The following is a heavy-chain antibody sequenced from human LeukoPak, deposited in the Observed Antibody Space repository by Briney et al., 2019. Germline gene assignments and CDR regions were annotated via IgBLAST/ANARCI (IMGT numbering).Heavy chain of an antibody. CDR3: ARGGYSGSRNYFDY. Sequence: GGSLRLSCAASGFTVSSNYMSWVRQAPGKGLEWVSVIYTGGSTYYADSVNGRFTISRDNSKNTLYLQMNSLRAEDTAVYYCARGGYSGSRNYFDYWGQGTLVTVSS. CDR2: IYTGGST. CDR1: GFTVSSNY. D-gene: IGHD3-10*01. J-gene: IGHJ4*02. V-gene: IGHV3-66*01.